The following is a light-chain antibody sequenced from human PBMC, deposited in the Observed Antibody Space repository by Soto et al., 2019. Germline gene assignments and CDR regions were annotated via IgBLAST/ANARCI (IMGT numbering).Light chain of an antibody. J-gene: IGKJ5*01. V-gene: IGKV1-12*01. Sequence: DIQMTQSPSTVSATVGDRVTISCRASQNISNFLVWYQQKPGKAPNLLIYAASTLQSGVPSRFSGSGSGTDFTLTISSLQPEDFATYFCLHVASFPITFGQGTRLDI. CDR1: QNISNF. CDR3: LHVASFPIT. CDR2: AAS.